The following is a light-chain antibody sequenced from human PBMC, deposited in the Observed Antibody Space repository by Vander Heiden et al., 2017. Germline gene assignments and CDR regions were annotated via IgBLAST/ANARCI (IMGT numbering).Light chain of an antibody. CDR1: QTIADY. Sequence: DIQMTQSPPSLSASLGDRVTITCRASQTIADYLNWYQQKLAKAPKRLIFAASTLASGVPSRFSGSGSGTEFTLTISSLQPEDFAVYYCQQSYSSPLTFGGGTKVDIK. CDR2: AAS. CDR3: QQSYSSPLT. V-gene: IGKV1-39*01. J-gene: IGKJ4*01.